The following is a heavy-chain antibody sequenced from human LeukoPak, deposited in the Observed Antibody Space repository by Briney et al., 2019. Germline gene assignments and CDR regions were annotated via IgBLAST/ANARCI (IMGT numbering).Heavy chain of an antibody. J-gene: IGHJ4*02. CDR1: GGTFSSYA. CDR2: IIPIFGTA. Sequence: SVKVSCKASGGTFSSYAISWVRQAPGQGLEWMGGIIPIFGTANYAQKFQGRVTITADESTSTAYMELSSLRSEDTAVYYCARGGYYHDSSGYYYWGQGTLVTVSS. V-gene: IGHV1-69*13. D-gene: IGHD3-22*01. CDR3: ARGGYYHDSSGYYY.